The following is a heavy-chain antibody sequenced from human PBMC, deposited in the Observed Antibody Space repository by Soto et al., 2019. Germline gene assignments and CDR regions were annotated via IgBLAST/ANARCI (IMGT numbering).Heavy chain of an antibody. J-gene: IGHJ6*02. D-gene: IGHD5-18*01. V-gene: IGHV1-18*01. CDR3: ARRSIYSYGYYYYGMDV. CDR1: GYTFTSYD. Sequence: ASVKVSCKASGYTFTSYDINWVRQAPGQGLEWMGWISAYNGNTNYAQKLQGRVTMTTDTSTSTAYMELRSLRSDDTAVYYCARRSIYSYGYYYYGMDVWGQGTTVTVSS. CDR2: ISAYNGNT.